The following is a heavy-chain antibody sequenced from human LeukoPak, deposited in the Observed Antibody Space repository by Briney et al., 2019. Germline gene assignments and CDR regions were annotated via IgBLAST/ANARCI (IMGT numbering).Heavy chain of an antibody. D-gene: IGHD3-22*01. CDR3: ARGSQKYYYDSSGYYYV. J-gene: IGHJ4*02. Sequence: SVKVSCKASGGTFSSYAISWVRQAPGRGLEWMGRIIPILGIANYAQKFQGRVTITADKSTSTAYMELSSLRSEDTAVYYCARGSQKYYYDSSGYYYVWGQGTLVTVSS. CDR2: IIPILGIA. CDR1: GGTFSSYA. V-gene: IGHV1-69*04.